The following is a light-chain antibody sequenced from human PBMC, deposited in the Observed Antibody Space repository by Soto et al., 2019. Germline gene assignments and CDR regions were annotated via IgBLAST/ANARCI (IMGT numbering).Light chain of an antibody. V-gene: IGKV3-15*01. CDR2: GAS. CDR1: QSVSSN. CDR3: QQYNYWPRT. J-gene: IGKJ1*01. Sequence: EIVMTQSPVTLSVSPGERATLSCRASQSVSSNLALYQQKPGQAPRLLISGASTRATGIPARFSGSVSGTDFTLTIRSLQSEDFAVYYCQQYNYWPRTFGQGTKVEIK.